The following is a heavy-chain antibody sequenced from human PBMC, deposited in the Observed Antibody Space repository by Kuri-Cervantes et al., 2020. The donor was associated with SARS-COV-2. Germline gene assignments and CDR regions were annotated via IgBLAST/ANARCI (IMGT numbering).Heavy chain of an antibody. Sequence: GSLRLSCAAYGGSFSGYYWSWIRQPPGKGLEWIGEINHSGSSNYNPALKSRVTISVDTSKNQFSLKLSSVTAADTAVYYCARRPVVLRSNSSPFDYWGQGTLVTVSS. D-gene: IGHD4-11*01. CDR2: INHSGSS. CDR3: ARRPVVLRSNSSPFDY. CDR1: GGSFSGYY. J-gene: IGHJ4*02. V-gene: IGHV4-34*01.